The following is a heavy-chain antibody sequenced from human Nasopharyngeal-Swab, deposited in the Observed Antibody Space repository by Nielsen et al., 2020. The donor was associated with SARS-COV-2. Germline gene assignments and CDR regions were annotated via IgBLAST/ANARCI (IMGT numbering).Heavy chain of an antibody. CDR3: GRNVRGYAYGY. D-gene: IGHD5-18*01. J-gene: IGHJ4*02. CDR2: IYSGGST. V-gene: IGHV3-53*01. Sequence: GGSLRLSCAASEFTFSSYSMNWVRQAPGQGLEWVSVIYSGGSTYYADSVQGRFTISRDISKNTLYLQMNSLTVEDTAMYYCGRNVRGYAYGYWGQGTLVTVSS. CDR1: EFTFSSYS.